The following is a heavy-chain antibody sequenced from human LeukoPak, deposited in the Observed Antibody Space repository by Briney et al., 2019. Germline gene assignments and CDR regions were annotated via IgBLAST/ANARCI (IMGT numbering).Heavy chain of an antibody. CDR1: GDSVSSNSAA. Sequence: SQTLSLTCAISGDSVSSNSAAWNWIRQSPSRGLEWLGRTYYRSKWYNDYAVSVKGRIANNPDTSKNQFSLQLNSVTPEDTAVYYCARAKGRSPLFDYWGQGTLVTVSS. CDR2: TYYRSKWYN. CDR3: ARAKGRSPLFDY. J-gene: IGHJ4*02. V-gene: IGHV6-1*01. D-gene: IGHD6-13*01.